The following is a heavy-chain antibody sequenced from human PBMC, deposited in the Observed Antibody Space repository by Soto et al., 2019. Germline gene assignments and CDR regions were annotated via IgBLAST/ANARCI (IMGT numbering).Heavy chain of an antibody. CDR1: GFSLSTSGVG. Sequence: SGPTLVNPAQTLTLTCTFSGFSLSTSGVGVGWIRQPPGKALEWLALIYWDDDKRYSPSLKSRLTITKATSKNQVALTMTNMDPVDTATYYGAHKGLSIGSGYYYDKYFQHWGQGSLVTVSS. CDR3: AHKGLSIGSGYYYDKYFQH. CDR2: IYWDDDK. J-gene: IGHJ1*01. D-gene: IGHD3-22*01. V-gene: IGHV2-5*02.